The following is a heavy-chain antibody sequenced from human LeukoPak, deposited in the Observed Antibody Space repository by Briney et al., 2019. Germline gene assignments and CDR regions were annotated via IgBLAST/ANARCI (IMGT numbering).Heavy chain of an antibody. V-gene: IGHV3-23*01. J-gene: IGHJ4*02. D-gene: IGHD6-6*01. Sequence: GGSLRLSCAASGFXFSTYAITWVRQAPGKGLEWVSGINSNGDEIYYADSVRGRFIISRDNSNNALYLQMDSLRTEDTAVYYCANWIGSSSRDYWGQGTLVTVSS. CDR3: ANWIGSSSRDY. CDR2: INSNGDEI. CDR1: GFXFSTYA.